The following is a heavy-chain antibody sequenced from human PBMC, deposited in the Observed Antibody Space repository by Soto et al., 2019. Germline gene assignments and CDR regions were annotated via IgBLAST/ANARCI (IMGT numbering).Heavy chain of an antibody. CDR3: ARLSGDHSAFFSYGMDA. D-gene: IGHD2-21*01. CDR1: GFTFDTYW. Sequence: HPGGSLRLSCAASGFTFDTYWMNWVRQAPGKGPEWLSGINSDGTISSYADSGKGRFAISRDNARNTLSLQMNSLRADDTAVYYCARLSGDHSAFFSYGMDAWGQGTTVTVSS. J-gene: IGHJ6*02. CDR2: INSDGTIS. V-gene: IGHV3-74*01.